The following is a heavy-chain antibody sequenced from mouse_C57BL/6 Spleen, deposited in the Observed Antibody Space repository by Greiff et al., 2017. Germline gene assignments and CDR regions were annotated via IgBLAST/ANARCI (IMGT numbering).Heavy chain of an antibody. CDR2: IRNKANGYTT. V-gene: IGHV7-3*01. J-gene: IGHJ1*03. CDR1: GFTFTDYY. D-gene: IGHD1-1*01. CDR3: ARGPPYYYGSSYGYFDV. Sequence: EVQGVESGGGLVQPGGSLSLSCAASGFTFTDYYMSWVRQPPGTALEWLGFIRNKANGYTTEYSASVKGRFTISRDNSQSILYLQMNALRAEDSATYYCARGPPYYYGSSYGYFDVWGTGTTVTVSS.